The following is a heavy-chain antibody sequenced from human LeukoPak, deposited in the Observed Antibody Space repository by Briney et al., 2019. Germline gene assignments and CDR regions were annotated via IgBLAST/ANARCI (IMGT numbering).Heavy chain of an antibody. CDR3: ARRGICSSTRLIDY. CDR2: ISSSSSYI. Sequence: TGGSLRLSCAASGFTFSSYSMNWVRQTPGKGLEWVSSISSSSSYIYYADSVKGRFTISRDNAKNSLYLQMNSLRAEDTAVYYCARRGICSSTRLIDYWGQGTLVTVSS. CDR1: GFTFSSYS. V-gene: IGHV3-21*01. J-gene: IGHJ4*02. D-gene: IGHD1-26*01.